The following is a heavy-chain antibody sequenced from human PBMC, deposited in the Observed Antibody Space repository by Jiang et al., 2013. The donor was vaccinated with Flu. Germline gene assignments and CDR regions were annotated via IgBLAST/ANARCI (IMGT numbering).Heavy chain of an antibody. V-gene: IGHV3-30-3*01. D-gene: IGHD4-23*01. CDR1: GFTFSSYA. Sequence: RLSCAASGFTFSSYAMHWVRQAPGKGLEWVAVISYDGSNKYYADSVKGRFTISRDNSKNTLYLQMNSLRAEDTAVYYCARAPTTVVTPDDAFDIWGQGTMVTVSS. J-gene: IGHJ3*02. CDR2: ISYDGSNK. CDR3: ARAPTTVVTPDDAFDI.